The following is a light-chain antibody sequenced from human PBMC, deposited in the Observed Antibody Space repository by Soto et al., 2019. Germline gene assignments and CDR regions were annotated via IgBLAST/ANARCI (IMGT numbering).Light chain of an antibody. V-gene: IGKV1-5*03. CDR1: QSINIW. CDR2: MAS. Sequence: DIQMTQSPSTRSASVGDRVTITCRASQSINIWLAWYQQKPGRAPKFLIYMASTLKSGVPSRFSGSGSGTETTLTISSLQPDDFATYYCQQYNVYWTFGQGTKVDIK. J-gene: IGKJ1*01. CDR3: QQYNVYWT.